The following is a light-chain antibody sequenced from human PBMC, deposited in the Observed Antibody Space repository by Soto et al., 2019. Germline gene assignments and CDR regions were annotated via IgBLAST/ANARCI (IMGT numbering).Light chain of an antibody. V-gene: IGKV3-11*01. CDR2: LTS. Sequence: VLTQSPATLSLSPGERATLSCRASQAVNTRLAWYQHKPGQAPRLLIYLTSNRATGIPARFSGSGSGTDFTLTISSLEPEDSAVYYCHQRQSWPRAFGQGTKVDIK. CDR1: QAVNTR. J-gene: IGKJ1*01. CDR3: HQRQSWPRA.